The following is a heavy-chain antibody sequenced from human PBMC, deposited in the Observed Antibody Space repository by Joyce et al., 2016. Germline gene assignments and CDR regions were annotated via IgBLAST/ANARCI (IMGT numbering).Heavy chain of an antibody. J-gene: IGHJ4*02. Sequence: EVQLVESGGGLVQPGGSLRLSCSASGFTFSNYWMHWVRQVPGGGLVWVSRINSDGRNTDYADSVKGRFTISRDNAKNTLYLQMNSLRVEDTAVYFCARDTDAYYDRSGGFDYWGQGTLVTASA. V-gene: IGHV3-74*01. CDR2: INSDGRNT. CDR3: ARDTDAYYDRSGGFDY. D-gene: IGHD3-22*01. CDR1: GFTFSNYW.